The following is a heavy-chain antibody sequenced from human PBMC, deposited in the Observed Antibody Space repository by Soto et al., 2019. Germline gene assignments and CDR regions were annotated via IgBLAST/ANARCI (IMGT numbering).Heavy chain of an antibody. CDR2: IYWGDPE. V-gene: IGHV2-5*02. Sequence: SGPTAVNPTQTITLTRSFSGFSLSTSAVAVGWIRQPPGKALDRLAVIYWGDPERYRPSLKSRLTITKDTSKNVVVLTMTNMDPVDTATYYCANLDTAMVTGYFDYWGRGTLVTVSS. D-gene: IGHD5-18*01. J-gene: IGHJ4*02. CDR1: GFSLSTSAVA. CDR3: ANLDTAMVTGYFDY.